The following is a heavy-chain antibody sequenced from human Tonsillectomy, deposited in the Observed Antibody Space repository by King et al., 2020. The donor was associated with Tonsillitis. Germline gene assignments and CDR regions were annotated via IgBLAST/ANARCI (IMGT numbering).Heavy chain of an antibody. CDR3: ASFPRDCSSTSCLGY. CDR2: INSDGSNT. J-gene: IGHJ4*02. D-gene: IGHD2-2*01. V-gene: IGHV3-74*01. CDR1: GFTFSSYW. Sequence: EVQLVESGGGLVQPGGSLRLSCAASGFTFSSYWMHWVRHAPGKGLVWVSRINSDGSNTNYADSVKGRFTISRDNPKNTLYLQMNSLRAEDTAVYYCASFPRDCSSTSCLGYWGQGTLVTVSS.